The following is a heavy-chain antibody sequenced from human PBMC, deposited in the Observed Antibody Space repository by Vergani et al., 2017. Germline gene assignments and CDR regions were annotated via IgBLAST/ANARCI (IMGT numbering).Heavy chain of an antibody. CDR1: GGSISRSSYY. D-gene: IGHD5-18*01. V-gene: IGHV4-39*07. J-gene: IGHJ4*02. Sequence: QLQLQESGPGLVKPSETLTLTCTVSGGSISRSSYYWGWIRQPPGTGLEWIGSIYYSGSPYYNPSLKSRVTISVDTSKNQFSLKLSSVTAADTAVYYCARAGYSYGGLLDYWGQGTLVTVSS. CDR2: IYYSGSP. CDR3: ARAGYSYGGLLDY.